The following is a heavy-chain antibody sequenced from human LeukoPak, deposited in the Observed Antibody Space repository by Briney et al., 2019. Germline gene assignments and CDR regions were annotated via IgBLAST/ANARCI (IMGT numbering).Heavy chain of an antibody. D-gene: IGHD6-19*01. V-gene: IGHV3-23*01. CDR3: AEDWTRIAVAGRFDY. CDR1: GFTFSNYA. Sequence: GGSLRLSCAASGFTFSNYAMSWVRQAPGKGLEWASAISGTGGSTYYADSVKGRFTISRDNSKNTLYLQMNSLRAEDTAIYFCAEDWTRIAVAGRFDYWGQGTLVTVSS. J-gene: IGHJ4*02. CDR2: ISGTGGST.